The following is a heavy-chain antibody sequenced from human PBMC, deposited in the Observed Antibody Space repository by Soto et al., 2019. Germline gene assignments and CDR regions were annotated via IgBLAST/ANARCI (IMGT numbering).Heavy chain of an antibody. D-gene: IGHD2-2*01. CDR2: IWYDGSNK. CDR3: ARDGGGVVVPGDYYYDMDV. Sequence: GESLKISCAASGFTFSSYGMHWVRQAPGKGLEWVAVIWYDGSNKYYADSGKGRFTISRDNSKNTLYLQMNSLRAEDTAVYYCARDGGGVVVPGDYYYDMDVWGKGTTVTVSS. J-gene: IGHJ6*03. CDR1: GFTFSSYG. V-gene: IGHV3-33*01.